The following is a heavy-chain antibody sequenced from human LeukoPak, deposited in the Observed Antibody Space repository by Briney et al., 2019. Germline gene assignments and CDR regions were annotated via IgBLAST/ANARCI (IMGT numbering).Heavy chain of an antibody. J-gene: IGHJ1*01. V-gene: IGHV1-3*01. Sequence: ASVKVSCKASGYTFTSYAMHWVRQAPGQRLEWMGWINAGNGNTKYSQKFQGRVTITRDTSASTAYMELSSLRSEDTAVYYCASGGAYGSGSYPRAEYFQHWGQGTLVTVSS. CDR1: GYTFTSYA. CDR3: ASGGAYGSGSYPRAEYFQH. D-gene: IGHD3-10*01. CDR2: INAGNGNT.